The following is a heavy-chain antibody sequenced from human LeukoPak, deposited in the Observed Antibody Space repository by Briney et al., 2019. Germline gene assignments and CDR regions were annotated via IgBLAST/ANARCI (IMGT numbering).Heavy chain of an antibody. D-gene: IGHD5-24*01. CDR3: ARRDGYNSGACDY. Sequence: GGSLRLSCAASGFTFSSYAMTWVRQAPGKGLELVSATSGTGDRTYYGDSVKGRFTISRDNSKNTLYLQMNSLRAEDTAVYYCARRDGYNSGACDYWGQGTLVTVSS. CDR2: TSGTGDRT. CDR1: GFTFSSYA. V-gene: IGHV3-23*01. J-gene: IGHJ4*02.